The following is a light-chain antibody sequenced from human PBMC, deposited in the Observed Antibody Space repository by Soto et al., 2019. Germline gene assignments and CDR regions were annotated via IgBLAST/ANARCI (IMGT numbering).Light chain of an antibody. J-gene: IGKJ4*01. CDR3: QQYNNWPPT. Sequence: EIVMTQSPATLSVSPGERATLSCRASQSVSSNLAWYQQKPGQAPRLRIYGASTRATGIPARFSGSGSGIEFTLTISSLQSEDFAVYYCQQYNNWPPTFGGGTKVEIK. CDR2: GAS. V-gene: IGKV3-15*01. CDR1: QSVSSN.